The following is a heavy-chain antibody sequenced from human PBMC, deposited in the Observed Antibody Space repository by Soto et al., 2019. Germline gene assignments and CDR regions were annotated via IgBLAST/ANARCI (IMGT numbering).Heavy chain of an antibody. CDR2: ISGSGGST. CDR3: AKADPYGDYPTPFDY. Sequence: GGSLRLSCAASGFTSSSYAMSWVRQAPGKGLEWVSAISGSGGSTYYADSVKGRFTISRDNSKNTLYLQMNSLRAEDTAVYYCAKADPYGDYPTPFDYWGQGTLVTVSS. J-gene: IGHJ4*02. V-gene: IGHV3-23*01. D-gene: IGHD4-17*01. CDR1: GFTSSSYA.